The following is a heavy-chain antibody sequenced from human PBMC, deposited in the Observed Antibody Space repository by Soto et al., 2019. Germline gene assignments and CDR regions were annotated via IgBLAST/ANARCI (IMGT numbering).Heavy chain of an antibody. CDR3: ANSKYYYDSSGWYYYYGMDV. CDR2: IWYDGSNK. J-gene: IGHJ6*02. D-gene: IGHD3-22*01. CDR1: GFTFSNYG. Sequence: QVQLVESGGGVVQPGRSLRLSCAASGFTFSNYGMHWVRQAPGKGLEWVALIWYDGSNKYYADSVKGRFTISRDNSKNTLYLQMNSLRAEDTAVYYCANSKYYYDSSGWYYYYGMDVWGQGTTVTVSS. V-gene: IGHV3-33*06.